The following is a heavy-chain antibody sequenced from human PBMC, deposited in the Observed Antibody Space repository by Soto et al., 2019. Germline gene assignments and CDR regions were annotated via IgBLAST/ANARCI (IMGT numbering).Heavy chain of an antibody. CDR1: GGSIISYY. CDR2: IYYSGST. D-gene: IGHD1-7*01. J-gene: IGHJ6*03. Sequence: SETLSLTCTVSGGSIISYYWSWIRQHPGKGQKWIGYIYYSGSTNYNPSLKSRVTISVDTSKIQFSLKLSSVSAADTAVYYCASCMTGMELRYYYYYMDVWGKGTTVTVSS. CDR3: ASCMTGMELRYYYYYMDV. V-gene: IGHV4-59*08.